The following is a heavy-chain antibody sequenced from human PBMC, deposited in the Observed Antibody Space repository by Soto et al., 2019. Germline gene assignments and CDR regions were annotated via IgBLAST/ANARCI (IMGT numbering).Heavy chain of an antibody. J-gene: IGHJ5*02. CDR2: MNPNSGNT. D-gene: IGHD4-17*01. CDR3: ARGVKYGAYSRWFDP. V-gene: IGHV1-8*01. Sequence: QVQLVQSGAEVKKPGASVKVSCKATGNTFTSYDINWVRQATGQGLEYLGWMNPNSGNTAYVQTFQGRVTMTWDTSISTAYSELSSLRSEDTAVYFCARGVKYGAYSRWFDPWGQGTLVTVSS. CDR1: GNTFTSYD.